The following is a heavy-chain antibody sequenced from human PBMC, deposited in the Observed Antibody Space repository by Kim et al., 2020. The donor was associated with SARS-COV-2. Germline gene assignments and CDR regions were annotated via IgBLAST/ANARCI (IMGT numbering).Heavy chain of an antibody. Sequence: GGSLRLSCAASGFTFSSYAMHWVRQAPGKGLEWVAVISYDGSNKYYVDSVKGRFTISRDNSKNTLYLQMNSLRAEDTAVYYCARPYSGSYLSYSDYWGQGTLVTVSS. D-gene: IGHD1-26*01. V-gene: IGHV3-30*04. J-gene: IGHJ4*02. CDR2: ISYDGSNK. CDR1: GFTFSSYA. CDR3: ARPYSGSYLSYSDY.